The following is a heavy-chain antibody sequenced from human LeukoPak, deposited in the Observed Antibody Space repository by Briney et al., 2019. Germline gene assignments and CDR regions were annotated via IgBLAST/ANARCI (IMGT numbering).Heavy chain of an antibody. Sequence: GGSLRLSCAASGFTFSSYGMHWVRQAPGKGLEWVAFIRYDGSHKYYTDSVKGRFTISRDNSKNTLYLQMNNLRAEDTALYYCAKISGYYPFDYWGQGTLVTVSS. CDR1: GFTFSSYG. CDR3: AKISGYYPFDY. V-gene: IGHV3-30*02. J-gene: IGHJ4*02. CDR2: IRYDGSHK. D-gene: IGHD3-22*01.